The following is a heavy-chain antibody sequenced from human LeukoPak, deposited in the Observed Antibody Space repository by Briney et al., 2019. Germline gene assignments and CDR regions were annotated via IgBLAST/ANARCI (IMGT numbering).Heavy chain of an antibody. CDR3: ARGLWQLGYYYYGMDV. CDR1: GYTFTSYD. V-gene: IGHV1-8*01. Sequence: ASVKVSCTASGYTFTSYDINWVRQATGQGLEWMGWMNPNSGNTGYAQKFQGRVTMTRNTSISTAYMELSSLRSEDTAVYYCARGLWQLGYYYYGMDVWGQGTTVTVSS. D-gene: IGHD2/OR15-2a*01. J-gene: IGHJ6*02. CDR2: MNPNSGNT.